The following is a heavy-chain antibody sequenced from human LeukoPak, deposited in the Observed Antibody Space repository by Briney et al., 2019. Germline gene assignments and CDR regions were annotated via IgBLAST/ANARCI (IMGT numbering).Heavy chain of an antibody. Sequence: SQTLSLTCTVSGGSISSGSYYWSWIRQPAGKGLEWIGRIYTSGSTNYNPSLKSRVTISVDTSKNQFSLKLSSVTAADTAVYYCARQDGSGQETWYFDLWGRGTLVTVSS. CDR3: ARQDGSGQETWYFDL. J-gene: IGHJ2*01. CDR1: GGSISSGSYY. D-gene: IGHD6-19*01. V-gene: IGHV4-61*02. CDR2: IYTSGST.